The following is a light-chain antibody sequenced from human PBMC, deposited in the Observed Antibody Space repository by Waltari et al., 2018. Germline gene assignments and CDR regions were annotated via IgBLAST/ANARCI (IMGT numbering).Light chain of an antibody. V-gene: IGLV1-44*01. CDR2: GNY. Sequence: QSVLTQPPSASGTPGQRVTISCSGSSSNIESNSVNWYQQLPGTAPKLPAYGNYHRPSGVPDRVSGSKSGTSASLAISGLQSQDEADYYCAAWDDSLNGVVFGGGTKLTV. J-gene: IGLJ2*01. CDR3: AAWDDSLNGVV. CDR1: SSNIESNS.